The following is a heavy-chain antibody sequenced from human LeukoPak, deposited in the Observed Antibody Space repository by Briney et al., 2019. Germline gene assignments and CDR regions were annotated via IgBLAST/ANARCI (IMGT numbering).Heavy chain of an antibody. D-gene: IGHD3-3*01. J-gene: IGHJ6*03. CDR1: GFTFDDYG. CDR3: ARGGITIFGNYYYMDV. V-gene: IGHV3-20*04. CDR2: INWNGGST. Sequence: GGSLKLSCAASGFTFDDYGMSWVRQAPGKGLEWVSGINWNGGSTGYADSVKGRFTISRDNAKNSLYLQMNSLRAEDTALYYCARGGITIFGNYYYMDVWGKGTTVTVSS.